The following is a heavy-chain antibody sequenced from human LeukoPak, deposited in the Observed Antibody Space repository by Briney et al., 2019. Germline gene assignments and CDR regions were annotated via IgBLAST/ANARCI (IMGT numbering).Heavy chain of an antibody. CDR3: ARDAEQWLFAFDI. D-gene: IGHD6-19*01. CDR2: ISSSGTTT. J-gene: IGHJ3*02. Sequence: GGSLRLSCAASGFTFSSYEMNWVRQAPGKGLEWVSYISSSGTTTFYADSVKGRFTISRDNAKNSLYLQMNSLRVEDTAVYYCARDAEQWLFAFDIWGQGTMVTVSS. V-gene: IGHV3-48*03. CDR1: GFTFSSYE.